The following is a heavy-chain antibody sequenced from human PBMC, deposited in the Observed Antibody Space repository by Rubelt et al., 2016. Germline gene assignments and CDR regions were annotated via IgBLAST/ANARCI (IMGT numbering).Heavy chain of an antibody. D-gene: IGHD2-8*01. CDR2: INAGNGNT. Sequence: QVQLVQSGAEVKKPGASVKVSCKASGYTFTSYAMHWVRQAPAQRLEWMGWINAGNGNTKYSQKFQGRGTITRGTSASTAYKELSSLRSEDTAVYYCARAQRIRLLMVYAPTFDYWGQGTLVTVSS. V-gene: IGHV1-3*01. J-gene: IGHJ4*02. CDR1: GYTFTSYA. CDR3: ARAQRIRLLMVYAPTFDY.